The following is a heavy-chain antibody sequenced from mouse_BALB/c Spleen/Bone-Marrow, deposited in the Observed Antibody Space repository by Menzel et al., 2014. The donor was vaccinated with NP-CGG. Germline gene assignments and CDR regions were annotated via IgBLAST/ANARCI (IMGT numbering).Heavy chain of an antibody. V-gene: IGHV1-54*03. J-gene: IGHJ3*01. CDR1: GYAFTNYL. CDR2: INPGSGGT. CDR3: ARSRTGFAY. Sequence: QVQLQQSGAELVRPGTSVKVSCKASGYAFTNYLIEWVKQRPGQGLEWIGVINPGSGGTNYNEKFKGKATLTADKSSSTAYMQLSSLTFDDSAVYFCARSRTGFAYWGQGTLVTVSA.